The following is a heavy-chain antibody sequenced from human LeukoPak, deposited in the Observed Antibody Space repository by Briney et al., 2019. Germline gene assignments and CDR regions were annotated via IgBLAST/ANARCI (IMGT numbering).Heavy chain of an antibody. D-gene: IGHD1-26*01. J-gene: IGHJ6*02. V-gene: IGHV3-7*01. CDR1: GFTFSSYW. CDR3: VRDPGIGMDV. Sequence: GGSLRLSCAASGFTFSSYWMNWARQAPGKGLEWVASINHNGNVNYYVDSVKGRFTISRDNAKNTLYLQMNSLRAEDTAVYYCVRDPGIGMDVWGQGTTVSVSS. CDR2: INHNGNVN.